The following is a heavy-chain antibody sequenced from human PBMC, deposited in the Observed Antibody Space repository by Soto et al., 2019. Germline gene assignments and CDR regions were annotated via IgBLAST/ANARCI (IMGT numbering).Heavy chain of an antibody. V-gene: IGHV3-30-3*01. Sequence: QVQLVESGGGVVQPGRSLRLSCAASGFTFSSYAMHWVRQAPGKGLEWVAVISYDGSNKYYADSVKGRFTISRDNSKNTLYLQMNSLRAEDTAVYYCAIGEHLCSGSYRIDPWGQGTLVTVSS. J-gene: IGHJ5*02. CDR3: AIGEHLCSGSYRIDP. D-gene: IGHD1-26*01. CDR2: ISYDGSNK. CDR1: GFTFSSYA.